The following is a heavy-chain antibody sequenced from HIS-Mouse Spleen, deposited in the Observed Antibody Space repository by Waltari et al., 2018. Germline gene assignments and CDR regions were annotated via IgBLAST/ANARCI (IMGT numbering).Heavy chain of an antibody. D-gene: IGHD6-13*01. CDR2: IYFRGRT. J-gene: IGHJ2*01. Sequence: QLQLQESGPGLVKPSETLSLTCTVSGGSISSSSYYWGWIRQPPGKGLEWIGSIYFRGRTYYITALKSRVNISVDTSKNQLSMKLSSVTAADTAVYYCAREIPYSSSWYDWYFDLWGRGTLVTVSS. CDR1: GGSISSSSYY. V-gene: IGHV4-39*07. CDR3: AREIPYSSSWYDWYFDL.